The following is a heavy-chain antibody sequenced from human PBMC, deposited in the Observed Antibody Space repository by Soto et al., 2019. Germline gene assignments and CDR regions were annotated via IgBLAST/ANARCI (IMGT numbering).Heavy chain of an antibody. Sequence: QVQLQESGPGLVKASQTLALTCTVSGGSIISDDFYWGRIRQHPGKDLEWIAYISYSGTTYYSPPLRRRLNISKDTSKNQFSVTLPSVTAVDTAVYFCARDFDWTYPRGRHYFDICGQGALVTGSS. J-gene: IGHJ4*02. V-gene: IGHV4-31*03. CDR3: ARDFDWTYPRGRHYFDI. CDR1: GGSIISDDFY. D-gene: IGHD1-7*01. CDR2: ISYSGTT.